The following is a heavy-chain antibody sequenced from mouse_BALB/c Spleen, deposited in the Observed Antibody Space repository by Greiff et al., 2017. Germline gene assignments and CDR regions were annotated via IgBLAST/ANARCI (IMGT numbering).Heavy chain of an antibody. Sequence: EVQLQQSGAELVRSGASVKLSCTASGFNFKDYYMHWVKQRPEQGLEWIGWIDPENGDTEYAPKFQGKATLTADTSSSTAYLQLSSLTSEDTAVYYCARSGSVLRCALDYWGQGTSGTVSA. CDR3: ARSGSVLRCALDY. V-gene: IGHV14-4*02. J-gene: IGHJ4*01. CDR2: IDPENGDT. D-gene: IGHD1-1*01. CDR1: GFNFKDYY.